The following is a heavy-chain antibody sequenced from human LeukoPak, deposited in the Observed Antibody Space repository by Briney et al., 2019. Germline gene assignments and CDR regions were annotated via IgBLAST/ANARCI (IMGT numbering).Heavy chain of an antibody. J-gene: IGHJ6*02. Sequence: GGSLRLSCAASGFTFDDYAMHWVRHAPGKGLEWVSGISWNSGSIGYADSVKGRFTISRDNAKNSLYLQMNSLRAEDTALYYCAKDMATQTYYYYGMDVWGQGTTVTVSS. D-gene: IGHD5-12*01. V-gene: IGHV3-9*01. CDR2: ISWNSGSI. CDR3: AKDMATQTYYYYGMDV. CDR1: GFTFDDYA.